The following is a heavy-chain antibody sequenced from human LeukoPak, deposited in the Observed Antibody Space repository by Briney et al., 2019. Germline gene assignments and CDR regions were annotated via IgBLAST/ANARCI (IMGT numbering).Heavy chain of an antibody. CDR2: IYHSGST. CDR1: GYSISSGYY. CDR3: ARGSIAVAGFFDY. D-gene: IGHD6-19*01. J-gene: IGHJ4*02. Sequence: SETLSLTCTVSGYSISSGYYWGWIRQPPGKGLEWIGSIYHSGSTYYNPSLKSRVTISVDTFKNQFSLKLSSVTAADTAVYYCARGSIAVAGFFDYWGQGTLVTVSS. V-gene: IGHV4-38-2*02.